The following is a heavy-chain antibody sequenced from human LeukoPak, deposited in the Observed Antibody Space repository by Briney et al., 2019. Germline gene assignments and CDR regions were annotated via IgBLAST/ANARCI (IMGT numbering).Heavy chain of an antibody. V-gene: IGHV3-23*01. CDR2: IDVGGGNT. Sequence: GGSLRLSCVASGFTFSSCAMSWLRQAPGKGLEWVSAIDVGGGNTYYADSVKGRFTFSRDNFKNTLHLQMNSLRAEDTAVYYCARDKGVINVGIDYWGQGTLVTVSS. CDR1: GFTFSSCA. D-gene: IGHD3-22*01. CDR3: ARDKGVINVGIDY. J-gene: IGHJ4*02.